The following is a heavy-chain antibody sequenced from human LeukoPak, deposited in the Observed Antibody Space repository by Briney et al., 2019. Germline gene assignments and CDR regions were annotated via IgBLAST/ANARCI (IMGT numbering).Heavy chain of an antibody. Sequence: GASVKVSCKASGYTFTSYGISWVRQAPGQGLEWMGWISAYNGNTNYAQKLQGRVTMTTDTSTSTAYMELSSLRSEDTAVYYCARVVGGDYVGLIDYWGQGTLVTVSS. J-gene: IGHJ4*02. CDR1: GYTFTSYG. CDR3: ARVVGGDYVGLIDY. V-gene: IGHV1-18*01. D-gene: IGHD4-17*01. CDR2: ISAYNGNT.